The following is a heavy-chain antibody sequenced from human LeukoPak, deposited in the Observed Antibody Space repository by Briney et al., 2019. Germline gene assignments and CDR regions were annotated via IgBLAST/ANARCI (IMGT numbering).Heavy chain of an antibody. CDR3: ARQGYCCGGSCPPYYYYGMDV. CDR1: GGSISSYY. D-gene: IGHD2-15*01. CDR2: IYYSGST. J-gene: IGHJ6*02. V-gene: IGHV4-59*08. Sequence: PSETLSLTCTVSGGSISSYYWSWIRQPPGKGLEWIGYIYYSGSTNYNPSLKSRVTISVDTSKNQLSLKLSSVTAADTAVYYCARQGYCCGGSCPPYYYYGMDVWGQGNTVTVYS.